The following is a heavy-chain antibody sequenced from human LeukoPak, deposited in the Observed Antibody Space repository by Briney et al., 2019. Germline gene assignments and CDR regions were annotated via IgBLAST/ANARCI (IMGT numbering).Heavy chain of an antibody. D-gene: IGHD3-10*01. V-gene: IGHV3-7*01. CDR2: IKGDESKK. Sequence: HTGGSLRLSCAASGFTFSGYRMTWVRQAPGKGLEWVANIKGDESKKYYVDSVKGRFTISRDNAKNSLYLQMNSLRAEDTAVYYCARDSNPRGGYDAFDFWGQGTLVTVSS. J-gene: IGHJ3*01. CDR1: GFTFSGYR. CDR3: ARDSNPRGGYDAFDF.